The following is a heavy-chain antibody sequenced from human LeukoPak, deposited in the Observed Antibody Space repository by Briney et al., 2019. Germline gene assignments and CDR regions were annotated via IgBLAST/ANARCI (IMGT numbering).Heavy chain of an antibody. CDR3: ASGRYWNDGSVDV. D-gene: IGHD1-1*01. V-gene: IGHV3-48*01. Sequence: PGGSLRLSCAASGFTFSSYSMNWVREAPGKGLEWVSYISSSSSTIYYADSVKGRFTISRDNAKNSLYLQMNSLRAEDTAVYYCASGRYWNDGSVDVWGKGTTVTVSS. J-gene: IGHJ6*04. CDR2: ISSSSSTI. CDR1: GFTFSSYS.